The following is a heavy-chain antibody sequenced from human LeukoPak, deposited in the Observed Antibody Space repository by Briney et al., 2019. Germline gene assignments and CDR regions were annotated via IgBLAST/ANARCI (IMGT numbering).Heavy chain of an antibody. Sequence: GGSLRLSCAASGFTFSSYGMHWVRQAPGKGLEWVAFIRYDGSNKYYADSVKGRFTISRDNSKNTLYLQMNSLRAEDTAVYYCARVAQQWLVPYFDYWGQGTLVTVSS. V-gene: IGHV3-30*02. CDR1: GFTFSSYG. CDR2: IRYDGSNK. D-gene: IGHD6-19*01. J-gene: IGHJ4*02. CDR3: ARVAQQWLVPYFDY.